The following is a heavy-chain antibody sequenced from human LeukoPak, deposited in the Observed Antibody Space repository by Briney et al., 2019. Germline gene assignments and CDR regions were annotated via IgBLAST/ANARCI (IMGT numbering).Heavy chain of an antibody. D-gene: IGHD6-19*01. V-gene: IGHV4-38-2*01. CDR1: GYSINSGYF. Sequence: SETLSLTCAVSGYSINSGYFWGWIRQPPGKGLEWIGNIYHTGSTYYKSSPKSRVTISVDTSKNQFSLKLSSVTAADTAVYYCARKGIAVTGIYDYWGQGILVTVSS. CDR2: IYHTGST. CDR3: ARKGIAVTGIYDY. J-gene: IGHJ4*02.